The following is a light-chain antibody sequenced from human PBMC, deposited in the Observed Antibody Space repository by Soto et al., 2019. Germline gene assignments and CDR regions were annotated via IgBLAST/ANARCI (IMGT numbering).Light chain of an antibody. J-gene: IGKJ1*01. Sequence: AIQMTQSPSSLSASVGYRVTITCRASQGIRNDLGWYQQKPGKAPKLLIYAASTLQSGVPSRFSGSGSGTDFTLTITSLQHEDFATYYCLQDYNYPRAFGPGTKVDIK. V-gene: IGKV1-6*01. CDR3: LQDYNYPRA. CDR1: QGIRND. CDR2: AAS.